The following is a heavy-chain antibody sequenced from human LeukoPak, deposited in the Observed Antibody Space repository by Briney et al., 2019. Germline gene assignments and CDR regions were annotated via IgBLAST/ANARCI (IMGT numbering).Heavy chain of an antibody. CDR1: GGSINSHY. CDR2: IHYTGTT. D-gene: IGHD1-26*01. CDR3: ATNRVGTYDRPFDI. Sequence: SETLSLTCTVSGGSINSHYWSWIRQPPGKGLEWIGDIHYTGTTKYNPSVKSRVTISIDTSKNQFSLELSSVTATDTAVYFCATNRVGTYDRPFDIWGQGTMVTVSS. J-gene: IGHJ3*02. V-gene: IGHV4-59*08.